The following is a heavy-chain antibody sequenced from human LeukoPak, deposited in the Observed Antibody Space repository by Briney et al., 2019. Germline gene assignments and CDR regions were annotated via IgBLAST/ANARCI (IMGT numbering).Heavy chain of an antibody. CDR1: GGPISSYY. CDR2: IYYSGSP. V-gene: IGHV4-59*01. J-gene: IGHJ4*02. D-gene: IGHD3-22*01. CDR3: ARLDSSGYYQSFDY. Sequence: PSETLSLTCTVSGGPISSYYGSWIRKPSGKGLEWIGYIYYSGSPNYNPSLKSRVTISVDTSKNQFSLKLSAVTAADTAVYYCARLDSSGYYQSFDYWGQGTLVTVSS.